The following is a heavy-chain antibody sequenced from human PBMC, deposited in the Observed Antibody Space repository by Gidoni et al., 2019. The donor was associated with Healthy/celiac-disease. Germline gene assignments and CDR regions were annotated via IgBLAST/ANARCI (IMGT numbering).Heavy chain of an antibody. Sequence: EVQLVESGGGLVQPGGSLRLSCAASGFTFSSYEMNWVRQAPGKGLEWVSYISSSGSTIYYADSVKGRFTISRDNAKNSLYLQMNSLRAEDTAVYYCARNPLYTYYYMDVWGKGTTVTVSS. J-gene: IGHJ6*03. CDR3: ARNPLYTYYYMDV. D-gene: IGHD3-16*02. CDR1: GFTFSSYE. V-gene: IGHV3-48*03. CDR2: ISSSGSTI.